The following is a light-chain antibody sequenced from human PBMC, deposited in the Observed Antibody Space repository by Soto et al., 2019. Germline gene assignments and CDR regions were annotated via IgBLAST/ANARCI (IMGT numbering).Light chain of an antibody. CDR2: DAS. CDR3: QHRTNWPPVT. J-gene: IGKJ5*01. V-gene: IGKV3-11*01. CDR1: QSVGSH. Sequence: EIVLTQSPATLSLSPGERAALSCRASQSVGSHLAWYQQKPGQAPRLLIYDASNRATGIPARFSGSGSGTAFTLTISSLEPEDFAVYICQHRTNWPPVTFGQGTRLEIK.